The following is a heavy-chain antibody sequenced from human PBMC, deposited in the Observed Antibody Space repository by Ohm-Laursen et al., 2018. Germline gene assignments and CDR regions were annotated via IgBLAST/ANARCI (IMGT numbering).Heavy chain of an antibody. CDR1: GGTFSSYA. V-gene: IGHV1-8*02. D-gene: IGHD3-10*01. J-gene: IGHJ6*02. CDR2: MNPNSGNT. CDR3: ARDQRRGSGSQSLRYYGMDV. Sequence: ASVKVSCNASGGTFSSYAINWVRQATGQGLEWMGWMNPNSGNTGYAQKFQGRVTMTRNTSISTAYMELSSLRSEDTAVYYCARDQRRGSGSQSLRYYGMDVWGQGTTVTVSS.